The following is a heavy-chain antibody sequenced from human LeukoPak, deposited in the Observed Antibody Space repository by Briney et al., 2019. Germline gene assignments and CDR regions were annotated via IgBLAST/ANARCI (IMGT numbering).Heavy chain of an antibody. CDR1: GFTFSSYA. Sequence: GGSLRPSCAASGFTFSSYAIKCVRQPPGKGLEWVSAISGSAGSTYYADSVKGRFTVSRDNSMDTLYLQLCSLRAEDTAIYYCAKGLLWFGKTIDFCGQGALCTVSS. J-gene: IGHJ4*02. CDR2: ISGSAGST. CDR3: AKGLLWFGKTIDF. D-gene: IGHD3-10*01. V-gene: IGHV3-23*01.